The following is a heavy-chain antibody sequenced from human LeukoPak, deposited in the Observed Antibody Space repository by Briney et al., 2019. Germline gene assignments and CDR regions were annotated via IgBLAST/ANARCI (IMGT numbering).Heavy chain of an antibody. V-gene: IGHV4-30-4*01. CDR3: ASSFDYYDSSGYPY. CDR1: GGSISSGDYY. D-gene: IGHD3-22*01. CDR2: IYYSGST. Sequence: PSQTLSLTCTVSGGSISSGDYYWSWIRQPPGKGLEWIRYIYYSGSTYYNPSLKSRVTISVDTSKNQFSLKLSSVTAADTAVYYCASSFDYYDSSGYPYWGQGTLVTVSS. J-gene: IGHJ4*02.